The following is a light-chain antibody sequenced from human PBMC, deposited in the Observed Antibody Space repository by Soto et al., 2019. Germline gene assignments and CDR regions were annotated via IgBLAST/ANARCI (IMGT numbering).Light chain of an antibody. J-gene: IGKJ4*01. CDR2: DAF. V-gene: IGKV3-11*01. CDR3: QQRNNWVT. CDR1: QNINSY. Sequence: EIVLTQSPATLSFSPGERATLSCRASQNINSYLAWYQQKPGQAPRLLIYDAFNRATGIPARFSGSGSGTDFALTISSLEPEDFGVYYCQQRNNWVTFGGGTKVDIK.